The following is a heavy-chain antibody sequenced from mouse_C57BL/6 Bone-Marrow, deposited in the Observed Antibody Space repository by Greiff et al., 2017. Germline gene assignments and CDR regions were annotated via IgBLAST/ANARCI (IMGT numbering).Heavy chain of an antibody. CDR2: IDPEDGET. J-gene: IGHJ4*01. CDR1: GFNIKDYY. V-gene: IGHV14-2*01. Sequence: VQLQQSGAELVKPGDSVKLSCTASGFNIKDYYMHWVKQRTEQGLEWIGRIDPEDGETQYAPKFQGKATITADTSSNTAYLKLSSLTSEDTAVYYCARSLYAMDYWGQGTSVTVSS. CDR3: ARSLYAMDY.